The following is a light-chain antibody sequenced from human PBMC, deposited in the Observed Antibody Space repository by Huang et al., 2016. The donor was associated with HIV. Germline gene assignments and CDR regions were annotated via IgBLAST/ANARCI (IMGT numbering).Light chain of an antibody. CDR3: LQYNNWVA. V-gene: IGKV3-15*01. Sequence: EIVMTQSPATLSVSPGERVTLSCRASQSVSAGLAWYQQKPGQAPRLLISGASTRPTGIPARFSGSGSGTEFTLTISSLQSEDVAVYYCLQYNNWVAFGQGTKVEIK. CDR2: GAS. J-gene: IGKJ1*01. CDR1: QSVSAG.